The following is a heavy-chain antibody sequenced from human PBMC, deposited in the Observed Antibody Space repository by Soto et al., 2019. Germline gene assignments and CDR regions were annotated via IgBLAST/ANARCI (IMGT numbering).Heavy chain of an antibody. CDR2: ISGSGGST. CDR3: AKDKIGISIVLVPAAQEH. Sequence: PGGSLRLSCAASGFTVSSNYMSWVRQAPGKGLEWVSAISGSGGSTYYADSVKGRFTISRDNSKNTLYLQMNSLRAEDTAVYYCAKDKIGISIVLVPAAQEHWGQGTLVTVSS. D-gene: IGHD2-2*01. J-gene: IGHJ4*02. V-gene: IGHV3-23*01. CDR1: GFTVSSNY.